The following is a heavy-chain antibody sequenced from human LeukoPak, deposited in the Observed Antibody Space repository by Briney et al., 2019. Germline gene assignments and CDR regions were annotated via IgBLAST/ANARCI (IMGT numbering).Heavy chain of an antibody. J-gene: IGHJ4*02. Sequence: SETLSLTCAVYGGSFSGYYWSWIRQPPGKGLEWIGEINHSGSTNYNPSLKSRVTISVDTSKNQFSLKLSSVTAADMAVYYCARGEYDSSGWSYYFDYWGQGTLVTVSS. V-gene: IGHV4-34*01. CDR2: INHSGST. D-gene: IGHD6-19*01. CDR3: ARGEYDSSGWSYYFDY. CDR1: GGSFSGYY.